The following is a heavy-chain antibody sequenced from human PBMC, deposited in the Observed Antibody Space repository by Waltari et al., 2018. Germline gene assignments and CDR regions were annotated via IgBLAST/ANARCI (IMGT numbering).Heavy chain of an antibody. V-gene: IGHV4-59*01. J-gene: IGHJ4*02. D-gene: IGHD3-3*01. CDR3: ARGDYDFWSGLKPTYYFDY. CDR1: GGSISSYY. CDR2: IYYSGST. Sequence: QVQLQESGPGLVKPSETLSLTCTVSGGSISSYYWSWIRQPPGKGLEWIGYIYYSGSTNYNPSLKSRVTISVDTSKNQFSLKLSSVTAADTAVYYCARGDYDFWSGLKPTYYFDYWGQ.